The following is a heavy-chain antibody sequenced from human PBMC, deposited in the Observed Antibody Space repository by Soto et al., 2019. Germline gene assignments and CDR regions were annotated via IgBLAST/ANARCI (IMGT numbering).Heavy chain of an antibody. J-gene: IGHJ6*02. V-gene: IGHV1-2*04. CDR3: ARSWYSTGHYGSGEWYYGMDV. CDR2: INPNSGGT. CDR1: GYTFTGYY. D-gene: IGHD3-10*01. Sequence: ASVKVSCKASGYTFTGYYMHWVRQAPGQGLEWMGWINPNSGGTNYAQKFQGWVTMTRDTSISTAYMELSRLRSDDTAVYYCARSWYSTGHYGSGEWYYGMDVWGQGTTVTVSS.